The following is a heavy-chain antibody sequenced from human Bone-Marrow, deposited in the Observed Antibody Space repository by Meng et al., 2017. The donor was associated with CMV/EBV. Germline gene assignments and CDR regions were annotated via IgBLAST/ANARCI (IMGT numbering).Heavy chain of an antibody. V-gene: IGHV3-7*01. CDR1: GFTFSASW. CDR3: ARVRPWGAFDH. Sequence: GESLKISCAASGFTFSASWMSWVRQAPGKGLEWVANIKEDGSEKYYVDSVKGRFTISRDNAKNSLYLQMNSLRAEDTAVYYCARVRPWGAFDHWGQGSLVTGSS. D-gene: IGHD1-26*01. J-gene: IGHJ4*02. CDR2: IKEDGSEK.